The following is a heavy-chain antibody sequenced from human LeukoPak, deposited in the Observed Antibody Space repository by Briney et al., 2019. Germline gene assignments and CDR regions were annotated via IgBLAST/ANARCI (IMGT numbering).Heavy chain of an antibody. CDR3: ARDWVVVPAAKFYYYGMDV. J-gene: IGHJ6*02. CDR2: IKQDGSEK. D-gene: IGHD2-2*01. CDR1: GFTFSDYY. V-gene: IGHV3-7*03. Sequence: GGSLRLSCAASGFTFSDYYMSWIRQAPGKGLEWVANIKQDGSEKYYVDSVKGRLTISRDDAKNSLYLQMNSLRAEDTAVYYCARDWVVVPAAKFYYYGMDVWGQGTTVTVSS.